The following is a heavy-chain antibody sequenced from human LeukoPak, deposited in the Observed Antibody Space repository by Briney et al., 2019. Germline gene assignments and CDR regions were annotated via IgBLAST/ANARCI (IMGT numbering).Heavy chain of an antibody. Sequence: PSETLFLTCTVSGGSISGGSYYWSWIRQPAGKGLEWIGRIYTSGSTNYNPSLKSRVTIPVDTSKNQFSLKLSSVTAADTAVYYCARDGPRSGIFGVRGFDYWGQGTLVTVSS. CDR1: GGSISGGSYY. CDR2: IYTSGST. D-gene: IGHD3-3*01. CDR3: ARDGPRSGIFGVRGFDY. V-gene: IGHV4-61*02. J-gene: IGHJ4*02.